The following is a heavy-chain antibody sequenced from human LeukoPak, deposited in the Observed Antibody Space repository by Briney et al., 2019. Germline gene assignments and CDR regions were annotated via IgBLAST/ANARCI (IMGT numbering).Heavy chain of an antibody. Sequence: PSETLSLTCTVSGGSISSYYWSWIRQPPGKGLEWIGYIYYSGSTNYNPSLKSRVTISVDTSKNQFSLKLSSVTAADTAVYYCARLISQQLWFFDYWGQGTLVTVSS. CDR1: GGSISSYY. V-gene: IGHV4-59*08. CDR3: ARLISQQLWFFDY. D-gene: IGHD5-18*01. CDR2: IYYSGST. J-gene: IGHJ4*02.